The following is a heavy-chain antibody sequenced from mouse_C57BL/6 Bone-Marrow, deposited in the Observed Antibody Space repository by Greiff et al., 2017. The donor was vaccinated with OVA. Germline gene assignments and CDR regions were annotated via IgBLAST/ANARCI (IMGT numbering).Heavy chain of an antibody. Sequence: VQLQESGPSLVAPSQSLSITCTVSGFSLTSYAISWVRQPPGKGLEWLGVIWTGGGTTYNSALKSRLSISKDNSKSQVFLKMNGLQTDDTVRYDCARGWAPIYCGSSTYWYFDVWGTGTTVTVSS. D-gene: IGHD1-1*01. CDR2: IWTGGGT. CDR3: ARGWAPIYCGSSTYWYFDV. J-gene: IGHJ1*03. CDR1: GFSLTSYA. V-gene: IGHV2-9-1*01.